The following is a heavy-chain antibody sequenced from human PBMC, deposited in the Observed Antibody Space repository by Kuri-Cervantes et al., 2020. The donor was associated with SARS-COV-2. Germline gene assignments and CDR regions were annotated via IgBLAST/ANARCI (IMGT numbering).Heavy chain of an antibody. CDR2: INPNSGGT. D-gene: IGHD3-10*01. J-gene: IGHJ6*02. CDR3: ARGMVRGVIQYYYYGMDV. Sequence: ASVKVSCKASGYTFSGGYYMYWVRQAPGQGLEWMGWINPNSGGTNYAQKFQGWVTMTRDTSISTAYMELSRLRFDDTAVYYCARGMVRGVIQYYYYGMDVWGQGTTVTVSS. CDR1: GYTFSGGYY. V-gene: IGHV1-2*04.